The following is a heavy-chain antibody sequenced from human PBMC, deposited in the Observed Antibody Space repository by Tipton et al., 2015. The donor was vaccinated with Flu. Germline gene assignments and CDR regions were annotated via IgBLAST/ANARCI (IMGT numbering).Heavy chain of an antibody. CDR1: GFSFSWYD. D-gene: IGHD5-18*01. V-gene: IGHV3-48*03. J-gene: IGHJ6*02. CDR2: ISSSSKTI. Sequence: SLRLSCATSGFSFSWYDMNWVRQAPGRGLEWISYISSSSKTIHYGDSVQGRFTVYRDDANNSLFLQMNSLRVEDTGTYYCARELQLWFSDYYYAMDVWGPGTTVTVS. CDR3: ARELQLWFSDYYYAMDV.